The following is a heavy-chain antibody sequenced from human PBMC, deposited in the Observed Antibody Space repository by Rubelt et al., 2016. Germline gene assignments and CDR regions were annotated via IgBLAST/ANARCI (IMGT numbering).Heavy chain of an antibody. Sequence: QVRLQESGPGLVRPSQTLSLTCTVSGGSISSGGYYWSWIRQHPGKGLEWIGRVYYSGSTNYNPSLKSRVTISVDTSKNQFSLRRSSVTAADTAVYYCARDTKYGDYYFDLWGQGTLVTVSS. D-gene: IGHD2-21*02. CDR2: VYYSGST. V-gene: IGHV4-31*03. J-gene: IGHJ4*02. CDR3: ARDTKYGDYYFDL. CDR1: GGSISSGGYY.